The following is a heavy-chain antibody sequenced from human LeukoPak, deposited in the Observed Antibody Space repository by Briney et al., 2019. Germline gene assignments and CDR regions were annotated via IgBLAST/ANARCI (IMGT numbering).Heavy chain of an antibody. CDR3: ARVGSYSAGAGANWFDP. D-gene: IGHD6-13*01. V-gene: IGHV1-2*02. J-gene: IGHJ5*02. Sequence: ASVKVSCKASGYTFTGYYMHWVRQAPGQGLEWMGWINPNSGGTNYAQKLQGRVTMTTDTSTSTAYMELRSLRSDDTAVYYCARVGSYSAGAGANWFDPWGQGTLVTVSS. CDR2: INPNSGGT. CDR1: GYTFTGYY.